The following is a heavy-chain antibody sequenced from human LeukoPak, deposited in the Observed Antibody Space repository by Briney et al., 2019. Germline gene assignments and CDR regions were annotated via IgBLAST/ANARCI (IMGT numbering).Heavy chain of an antibody. Sequence: GASVKVSCKASGYTFINYNIAWVREAPGQGLEWMGWISAYNGDTNYGQKVQGRVAMTTDTSTRTAYMELRGPRSDDTAVYYCARDVLEGFGERVIDAFDIWGQGTLVTVSS. CDR1: GYTFINYN. D-gene: IGHD3-10*01. CDR3: ARDVLEGFGERVIDAFDI. J-gene: IGHJ3*02. CDR2: ISAYNGDT. V-gene: IGHV1-18*01.